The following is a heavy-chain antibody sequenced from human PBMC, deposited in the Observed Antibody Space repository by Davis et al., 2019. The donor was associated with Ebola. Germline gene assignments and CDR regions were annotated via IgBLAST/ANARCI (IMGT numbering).Heavy chain of an antibody. J-gene: IGHJ4*02. V-gene: IGHV1-18*01. Sequence: ASVNVSCLASRYTFRNYGISWVRQPPGQGLEWMGCITTFHGNTNYAQKLQGRVTMTTDTSTSTAYMELRSLRSDDTAVYYCARDPGRGSYSDFDYWGQGTLVTVSS. CDR3: ARDPGRGSYSDFDY. D-gene: IGHD1-26*01. CDR2: ITTFHGNT. CDR1: RYTFRNYG.